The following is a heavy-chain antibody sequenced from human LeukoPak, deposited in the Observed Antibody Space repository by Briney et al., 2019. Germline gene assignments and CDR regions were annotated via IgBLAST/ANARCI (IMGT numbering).Heavy chain of an antibody. D-gene: IGHD5-18*01. J-gene: IGHJ4*02. CDR1: GFTFSSYG. CDR3: ASDGYSYGTLVDY. V-gene: IGHV3-30*19. CDR2: IWYDGSNK. Sequence: GGSLRLSCAASGFTFSSYGMHWVRQAPGKGLEWVAVIWYDGSNKYYADSVKGRFAISRDNSKNTLYLQMNSLRAEDTAVYYCASDGYSYGTLVDYWGQGTLVTISS.